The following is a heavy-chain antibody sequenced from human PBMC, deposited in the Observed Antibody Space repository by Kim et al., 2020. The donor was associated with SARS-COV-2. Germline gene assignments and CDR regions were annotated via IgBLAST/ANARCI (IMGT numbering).Heavy chain of an antibody. CDR3: ARPASEEGSGWYGHFDF. CDR2: IYYSGST. V-gene: IGHV4-39*01. D-gene: IGHD6-19*01. Sequence: SETLSLTCTVSGGSISSSSYYWGWIRQPPGKGLEWIGSIYYSGSTYYNPSLKSRVTISVDTSKNQFSLKLSSVTAADTAGYYCARPASEEGSGWYGHFDFWGQGTLVTVSS. J-gene: IGHJ4*02. CDR1: GGSISSSSYY.